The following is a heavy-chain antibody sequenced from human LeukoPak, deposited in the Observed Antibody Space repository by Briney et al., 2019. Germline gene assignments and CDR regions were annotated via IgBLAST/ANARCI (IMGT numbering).Heavy chain of an antibody. D-gene: IGHD3-10*01. J-gene: IGHJ4*02. CDR2: IYSGGST. Sequence: PGGSLRLSCAASGFTVSSNYMSWVREAPGKVLVWVSVIYSGGSTYYADSVKGRFTISRDNSKNTLYLQMNSLRAEDTAVYYCARLKGRGVIMNWGQGTLVTVSS. CDR3: ARLKGRGVIMN. CDR1: GFTVSSNY. V-gene: IGHV3-66*04.